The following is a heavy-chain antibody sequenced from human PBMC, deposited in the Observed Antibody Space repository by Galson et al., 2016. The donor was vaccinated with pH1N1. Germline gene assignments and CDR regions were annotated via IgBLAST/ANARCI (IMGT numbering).Heavy chain of an antibody. CDR1: GFNFSNHW. D-gene: IGHD3-10*02. CDR3: ARVQVAAFCSMDH. V-gene: IGHV3-7*03. Sequence: SCAGSGFNFSNHWMAWVRQAPGKGLEWVAHVNEEGIEENYIDSVTGRFIITRDNAKKSVFLQMYSLRGDDTAVYYCARVQVAAFCSMDHGGQGALVTVSS. J-gene: IGHJ4*02. CDR2: VNEEGIEE.